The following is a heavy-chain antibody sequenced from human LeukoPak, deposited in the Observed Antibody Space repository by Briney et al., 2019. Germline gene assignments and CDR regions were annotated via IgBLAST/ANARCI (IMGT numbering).Heavy chain of an antibody. J-gene: IGHJ3*02. CDR1: GYTFTSYG. Sequence: ASVKVSCKASGYTFTSYGISWVRQAPGQGLEWMGWISAYNGNTNYAQKFQGRVTMTTDTSTSTAYMELRNLRSDDTAVYYCARDLPRDYYERAFDIWGQGTMVTVSS. CDR3: ARDLPRDYYERAFDI. V-gene: IGHV1-18*01. D-gene: IGHD3-22*01. CDR2: ISAYNGNT.